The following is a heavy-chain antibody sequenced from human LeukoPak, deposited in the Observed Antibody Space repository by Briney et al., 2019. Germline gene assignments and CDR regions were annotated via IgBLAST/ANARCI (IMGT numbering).Heavy chain of an antibody. CDR1: GGSISSNNW. J-gene: IGHJ4*02. CDR3: ARERKWWPLLWFGESTNYYYFDY. CDR2: INHSGST. D-gene: IGHD3-10*01. Sequence: SETLSLTCAVSGGSISSNNWGGWVRQPPGKGLDWIGEINHSGSTNYNPSLKSRVTISVDTSKNQFSLKLSSVTAADTAVYYCARERKWWPLLWFGESTNYYYFDYWGQGTLVTVSS. V-gene: IGHV4-4*02.